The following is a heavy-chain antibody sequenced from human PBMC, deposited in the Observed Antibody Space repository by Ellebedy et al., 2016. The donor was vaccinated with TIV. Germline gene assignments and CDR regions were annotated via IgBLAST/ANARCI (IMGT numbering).Heavy chain of an antibody. V-gene: IGHV4-61*01. CDR2: IYYSGST. J-gene: IGHJ1*01. CDR1: GGSVSSGRYY. Sequence: MPSETLSLTCTVSGGSVSSGRYYWSWIRQPPGKGLEWVGYIYYSGSTNYNPSLKSRVTITGDTSKNQFSLRLSSVTAADTAIYYCARHYYSGSGSYGGFQAWGQGTLVTVSS. D-gene: IGHD3-10*01. CDR3: ARHYYSGSGSYGGFQA.